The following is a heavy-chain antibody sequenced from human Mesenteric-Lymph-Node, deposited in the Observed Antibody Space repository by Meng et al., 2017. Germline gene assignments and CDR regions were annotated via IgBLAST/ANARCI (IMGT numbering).Heavy chain of an antibody. D-gene: IGHD3-22*01. CDR2: LNAGNGNT. Sequence: ASAKISCKASGYTITNYAMHWVRQAPGQRREWMGWLNAGNGNTKYSQEFQGRVTITRDTSASTAYMDLSSLRSEDTAVYFCARIHNCYDSSAYLGYWGQGTPVTVSS. CDR1: GYTITNYA. J-gene: IGHJ4*02. V-gene: IGHV1-3*01. CDR3: ARIHNCYDSSAYLGY.